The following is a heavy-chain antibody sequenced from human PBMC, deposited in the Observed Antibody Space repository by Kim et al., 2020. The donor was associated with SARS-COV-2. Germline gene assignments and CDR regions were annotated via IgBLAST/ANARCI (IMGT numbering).Heavy chain of an antibody. J-gene: IGHJ6*02. CDR3: ANKRAGASYYYYYGMDV. Sequence: VKGRFTISRDNSKNTLYLQMNSLRAEDTAVYYCANKRAGASYYYYYGMDVWGQGTTVTVSS. D-gene: IGHD6-19*01. V-gene: IGHV3-23*01.